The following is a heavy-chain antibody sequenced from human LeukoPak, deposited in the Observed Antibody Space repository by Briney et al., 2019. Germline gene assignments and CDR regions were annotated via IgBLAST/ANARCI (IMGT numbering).Heavy chain of an antibody. CDR3: ARDEGIAARPVDY. J-gene: IGHJ4*02. D-gene: IGHD6-6*01. V-gene: IGHV3-21*01. Sequence: GGSLRLPCAASGFTFSSYSMNWVRQAPGKGLEWVSPISSSSSYIYYADSVKGRFTISRDNAKNSLYLQMNSLRAEDTAVYYCARDEGIAARPVDYWGQGTLVTVSS. CDR1: GFTFSSYS. CDR2: ISSSSSYI.